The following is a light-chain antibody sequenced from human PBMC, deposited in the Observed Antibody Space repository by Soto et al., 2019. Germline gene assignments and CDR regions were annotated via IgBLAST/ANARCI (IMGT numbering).Light chain of an antibody. V-gene: IGLV2-8*01. Sequence: QSALTQPPSASGSPGQSVTISCTGTSSDVGNYNYVSWYQQHPGKAPRLMIYQVNKRPSGVPDRFSGSKSGNTASLTVSGLQAEDEADYYCTSYSGVNRVLFGGGTKLTVL. CDR2: QVN. CDR3: TSYSGVNRVL. J-gene: IGLJ3*02. CDR1: SSDVGNYNY.